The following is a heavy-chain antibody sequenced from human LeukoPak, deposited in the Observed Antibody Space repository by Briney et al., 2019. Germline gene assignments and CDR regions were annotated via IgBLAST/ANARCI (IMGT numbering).Heavy chain of an antibody. D-gene: IGHD5-12*01. CDR3: ARGTGPYSGYVSEFDY. CDR2: ISSSSSYI. CDR1: GFTFSSYS. J-gene: IGHJ4*02. V-gene: IGHV3-21*01. Sequence: GESLRLSCAASGFTFSSYSMNWVRQAPGKGLEWVSSISSSSSYIYYADSVKGRFTISRDNAKNSLYLQMNSLRAEDTAVYYCARGTGPYSGYVSEFDYWGQGTLVTVSS.